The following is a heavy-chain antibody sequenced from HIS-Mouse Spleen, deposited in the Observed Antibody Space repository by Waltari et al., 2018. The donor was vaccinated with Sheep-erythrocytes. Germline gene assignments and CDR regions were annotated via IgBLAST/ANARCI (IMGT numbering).Heavy chain of an antibody. J-gene: IGHJ3*02. CDR1: GFTFDDYA. Sequence: EVQLVESGGGLVQPGRSLRLSCAASGFTFDDYAMHWVRQAPGKGLEWVSGISWNRGSIGYADSVKGRFTISRDNAKNSLYLQMNSLRAEDTALYYCAKDILTGGGDAFDIWGQGTMVTVSS. CDR3: AKDILTGGGDAFDI. V-gene: IGHV3-9*01. D-gene: IGHD7-27*01. CDR2: ISWNRGSI.